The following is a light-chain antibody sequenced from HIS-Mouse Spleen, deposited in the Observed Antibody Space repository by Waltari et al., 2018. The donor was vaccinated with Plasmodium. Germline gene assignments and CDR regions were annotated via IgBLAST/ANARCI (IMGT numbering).Light chain of an antibody. V-gene: IGLV3-19*01. CDR3: NSRDSSGNHQV. J-gene: IGLJ3*02. Sequence: SSELTQDPAVSVALGQTVRITCQGDSLRRYYASWYQQKPGQAPVLVIYGKNNRPSGIPERFSGSSSGNTASLTITGAQAEDEADYYCNSRDSSGNHQVFGGGTKLTVL. CDR2: GKN. CDR1: SLRRYY.